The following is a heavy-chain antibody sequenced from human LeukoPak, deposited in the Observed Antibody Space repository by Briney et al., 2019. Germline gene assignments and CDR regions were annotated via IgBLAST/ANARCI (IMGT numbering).Heavy chain of an antibody. CDR3: ARDGGYCSGGSCYLYYFDY. CDR2: IYTSGST. J-gene: IGHJ4*02. V-gene: IGHV4-4*07. D-gene: IGHD2-15*01. CDR1: GGSISSYY. Sequence: PSETLSLTCTVSGGSISSYYWSWIRQPAGKGLEWIGRIYTSGSTNYNPSLKSRVTMSVDTSKNQFSLKLSSVTAADTAVYYCARDGGYCSGGSCYLYYFDYWGQGTLVTVSS.